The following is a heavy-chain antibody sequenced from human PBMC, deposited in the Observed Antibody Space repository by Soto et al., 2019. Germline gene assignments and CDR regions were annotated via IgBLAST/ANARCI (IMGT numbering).Heavy chain of an antibody. CDR1: GFTFSSYA. Sequence: EVQLLESGGGLVQPGGSLRLSCAASGFTFSSYAMSWVRQAPGKGLEWVSAISGSGGSTYYADSVKGRFTISRDNSKNALYVQMNSLRAEDTAVYYCAGGREMATIMAPGGYWGQGTLVTVSS. D-gene: IGHD5-12*01. V-gene: IGHV3-23*01. CDR3: AGGREMATIMAPGGY. J-gene: IGHJ4*02. CDR2: ISGSGGST.